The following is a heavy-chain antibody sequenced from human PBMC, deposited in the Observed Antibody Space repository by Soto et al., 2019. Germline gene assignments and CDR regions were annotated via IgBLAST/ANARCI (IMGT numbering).Heavy chain of an antibody. V-gene: IGHV1-3*01. CDR2: INAGNGNT. D-gene: IGHD3-10*01. CDR1: GYTFTSYA. Sequence: ASVKVSCKASGYTFTSYAMHWVRQAPGQRLEWMGWINAGNGNTKYSQKFQGRVTITRDTSASTAYMELSSLRSEDTAVYYCASPIDYGSGSYHYYGMDVWGQGTTVTVSS. CDR3: ASPIDYGSGSYHYYGMDV. J-gene: IGHJ6*02.